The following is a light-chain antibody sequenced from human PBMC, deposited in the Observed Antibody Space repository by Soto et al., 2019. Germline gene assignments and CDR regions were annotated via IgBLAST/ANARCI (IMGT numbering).Light chain of an antibody. J-gene: IGKJ4*01. CDR2: KTS. Sequence: DIQMTQSPSTLSASVGDRVTITCRASQSSSTWLAWYQQKPGKAPNLLIYKTSILESGVPSRFSGSGSGTEFTLTISSLQPDDFATYYCQQYNSNPLTFGGGTKVEIK. CDR1: QSSSTW. CDR3: QQYNSNPLT. V-gene: IGKV1-5*03.